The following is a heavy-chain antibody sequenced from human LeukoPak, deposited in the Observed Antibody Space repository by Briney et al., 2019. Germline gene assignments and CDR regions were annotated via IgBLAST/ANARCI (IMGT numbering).Heavy chain of an antibody. Sequence: PSETLSLTCTVSGGSISSYYWSWIRQPPGKGLEWIGYIYYSGSTNYNPSLKSRVTISVDTSKNQFSLKLSSVTAADTAVYYCARVTDIVVVPDAPDVISTRTYYFDYWGQGTLVTVSS. V-gene: IGHV4-59*01. D-gene: IGHD2-2*01. CDR1: GGSISSYY. J-gene: IGHJ4*02. CDR3: ARVTDIVVVPDAPDVISTRTYYFDY. CDR2: IYYSGST.